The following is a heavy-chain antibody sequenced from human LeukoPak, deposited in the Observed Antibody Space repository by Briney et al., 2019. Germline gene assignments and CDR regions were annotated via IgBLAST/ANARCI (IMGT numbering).Heavy chain of an antibody. CDR1: GFTFSNYW. V-gene: IGHV3-7*01. D-gene: IGHD2-21*02. J-gene: IGHJ4*02. CDR3: AKDHRAYCGGDCVDFDY. Sequence: GGSLRLSCVASGFTFSNYWMTWVRQAPGKGLEWVANIKQDGSEIYYVDSVKGRFTISRDNSKNTLYLQMNSLRAEDTAVYYCAKDHRAYCGGDCVDFDYWGQGTLVTVSS. CDR2: IKQDGSEI.